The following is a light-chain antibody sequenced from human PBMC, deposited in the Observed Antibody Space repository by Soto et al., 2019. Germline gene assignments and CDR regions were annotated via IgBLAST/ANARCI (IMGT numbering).Light chain of an antibody. J-gene: IGKJ2*01. CDR2: GAS. CDR1: QSISTY. Sequence: DIQMTQSPSSLSASVGDRVTITCRASQSISTYLNWYQQKPGKAPNLLIYGASSLQSGVPSRFSGGGSGTDFTLTISSLQPEDFATYFFHQTYMTPGTFGQGTKLDIK. CDR3: HQTYMTPGT. V-gene: IGKV1-39*01.